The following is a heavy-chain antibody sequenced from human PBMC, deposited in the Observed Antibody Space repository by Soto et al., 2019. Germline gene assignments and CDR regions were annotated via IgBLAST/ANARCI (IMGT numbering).Heavy chain of an antibody. CDR2: IYYSGGT. J-gene: IGHJ4*02. V-gene: IGHV4-39*01. CDR3: ARHPRIAAIDY. D-gene: IGHD6-13*01. CDR1: GGSISSSSYY. Sequence: QLQLQESCPGLVKPSETLSLTCTVSGGSISSSSYYWDWLRQPPGNGLEWIGRIYYSGGTYYNPSIKSRGAISVYTAKDQFTLKLSSVTAADTAVYYCARHPRIAAIDYWGQGTLVTVSS.